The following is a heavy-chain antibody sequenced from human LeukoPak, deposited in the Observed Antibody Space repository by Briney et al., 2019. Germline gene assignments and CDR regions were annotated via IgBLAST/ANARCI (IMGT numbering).Heavy chain of an antibody. J-gene: IGHJ4*02. Sequence: ASVKVSCKASGGTFSSYAISWVRQAPGQGLEWMGGIIPIFGTANYAQKFQGRGTITADESTSTAYMELSSLRSEDTAVYYCARDTAYYDYVWGSYRYTSYFDYWGQGTLVTVSS. D-gene: IGHD3-16*02. V-gene: IGHV1-69*01. CDR2: IIPIFGTA. CDR3: ARDTAYYDYVWGSYRYTSYFDY. CDR1: GGTFSSYA.